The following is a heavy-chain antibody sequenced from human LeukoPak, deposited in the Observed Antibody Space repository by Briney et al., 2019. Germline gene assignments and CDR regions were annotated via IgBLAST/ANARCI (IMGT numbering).Heavy chain of an antibody. CDR3: ARDTPDYDFWSGYLAPGPHYHMDV. CDR2: IYYSGST. D-gene: IGHD3-3*01. V-gene: IGHV4-39*07. CDR1: GGSININTYY. J-gene: IGHJ6*03. Sequence: PSETLSLTCTVSGGSININTYYWGWIRQPPGKGLEWIGSIYYSGSTNYNPSLKSRVTISVDTSKNQFSLKLSSVTAADTAVYYCARDTPDYDFWSGYLAPGPHYHMDVWGKGTTVTVSS.